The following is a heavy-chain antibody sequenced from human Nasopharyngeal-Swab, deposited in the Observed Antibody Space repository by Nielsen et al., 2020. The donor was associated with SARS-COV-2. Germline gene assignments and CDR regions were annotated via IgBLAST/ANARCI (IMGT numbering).Heavy chain of an antibody. Sequence: GESLKLSCAASGFTFSSYAMSWVRQAPGKGLEWVSAISGSGGSTYYADSVKGRFTISRDNSKNTLYLQMNSLRAEDTAVYYCAKDSITIFGVVTPPGYYGMDVWGQGTTVTVSS. J-gene: IGHJ6*02. V-gene: IGHV3-23*01. CDR1: GFTFSSYA. CDR2: ISGSGGST. D-gene: IGHD3-3*01. CDR3: AKDSITIFGVVTPPGYYGMDV.